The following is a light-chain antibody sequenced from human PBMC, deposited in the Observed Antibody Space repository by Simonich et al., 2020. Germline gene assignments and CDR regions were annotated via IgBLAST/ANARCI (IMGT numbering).Light chain of an antibody. CDR3: QQYYSTPWT. Sequence: DIVMTQSPDSLAVSLGERATINCKSSQSVLYSSNNKNYLAWYQQKPGQPPKLLIYWESTRESGVPDRVSGSGSGTDFTLTISSLQAEDVAVYYCQQYYSTPWTFGQGTMVEIK. J-gene: IGKJ1*01. V-gene: IGKV4-1*01. CDR2: WES. CDR1: QSVLYSSNNKNY.